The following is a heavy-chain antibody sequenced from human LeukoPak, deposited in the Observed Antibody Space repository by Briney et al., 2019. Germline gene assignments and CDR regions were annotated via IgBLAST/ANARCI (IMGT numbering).Heavy chain of an antibody. CDR1: GFTFSTYA. V-gene: IGHV3-23*01. D-gene: IGHD1-26*01. Sequence: GQSLRLSCAASGFTFSTYAMSWVRQAPGKGLEWVSGISGSGGSTYYADSVGGRLTISRDNSKDTLYLQMNSLRAEDTAVYYCAKVLSGSQDYWGQGTLVTVFS. CDR3: AKVLSGSQDY. J-gene: IGHJ4*02. CDR2: ISGSGGST.